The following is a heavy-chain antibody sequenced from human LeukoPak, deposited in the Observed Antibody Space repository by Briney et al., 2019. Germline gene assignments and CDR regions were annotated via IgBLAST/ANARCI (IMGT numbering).Heavy chain of an antibody. V-gene: IGHV3-33*01. Sequence: GGSLRLSCAASGFTFSSFATHWVRQSPGKGLEWVAVIWYDGSNKLYADSVKGRFTISRDNSRNTLYLQMNSLSAEDTAVYYCARDRYSSMWSVFEYWGQGALVTVSS. CDR2: IWYDGSNK. D-gene: IGHD6-13*01. CDR1: GFTFSSFA. J-gene: IGHJ4*02. CDR3: ARDRYSSMWSVFEY.